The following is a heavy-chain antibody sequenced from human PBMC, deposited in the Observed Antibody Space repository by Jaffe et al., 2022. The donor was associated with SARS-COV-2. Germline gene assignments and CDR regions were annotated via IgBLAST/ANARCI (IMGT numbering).Heavy chain of an antibody. CDR1: GYTFTSYY. CDR3: ARGPLRGATAEGTRDTDDY. CDR2: INPSGGST. Sequence: QVQLVQSGAEVKKPGASVKVSCKASGYTFTSYYMHWVRQAPGQGLEWMGIINPSGGSTSYAQKFQGRVTMTRDTSTSTVYMELSSLRSEDTAVYYCARGPLRGATAEGTRDTDDYWGQGTLVTVSS. D-gene: IGHD1-26*01. V-gene: IGHV1-46*01. J-gene: IGHJ4*02.